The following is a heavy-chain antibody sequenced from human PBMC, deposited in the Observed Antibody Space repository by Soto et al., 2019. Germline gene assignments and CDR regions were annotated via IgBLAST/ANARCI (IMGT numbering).Heavy chain of an antibody. Sequence: GSGPTLVNPTETLTLTCTFSGFSLPSPGMCVSWIRQSPGKALEWLALIERDDDDKYYSTSLKTRLTISKDTRKNQVVLTMANMEPADTATYYCARSIRGPRRFNGMDVWGQGTTVTV. J-gene: IGHJ6*02. CDR2: IERDDDDK. D-gene: IGHD1-20*01. V-gene: IGHV2-70*13. CDR3: ARSIRGPRRFNGMDV. CDR1: GFSLPSPGMC.